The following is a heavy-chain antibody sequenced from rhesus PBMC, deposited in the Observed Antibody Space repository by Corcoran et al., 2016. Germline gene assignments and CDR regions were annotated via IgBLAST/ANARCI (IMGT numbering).Heavy chain of an antibody. CDR3: ARRLIATFDY. J-gene: IGHJ4*01. D-gene: IGHD6-13*01. CDR2: ICGRGWGT. V-gene: IGHV4-106*01. Sequence: QVQLQESGPGLVKPSETLSLTCAVSGGSISDDYYWSWIRQPPGKGLEWIGYICGRGWGTNYNPSLKNRVTISIDTSKNQFSLKLSSVTAADTAVYYCARRLIATFDYWGQGVLVTVSS. CDR1: GGSISDDYY.